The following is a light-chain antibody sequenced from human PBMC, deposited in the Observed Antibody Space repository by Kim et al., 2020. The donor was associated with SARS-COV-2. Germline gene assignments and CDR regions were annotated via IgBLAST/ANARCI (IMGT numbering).Light chain of an antibody. CDR3: QQYGTSPYT. V-gene: IGKV3-20*01. CDR1: QSVSSGT. CDR2: AAS. J-gene: IGKJ2*01. Sequence: LSPGESVTLSCRASQSVSSGTLGWYQQKPGQAPRIVIYAASSRASPFPDRFSGSGSGTDFTLTISRLEPEDFAVYYCQQYGTSPYTFGQGTKLEI.